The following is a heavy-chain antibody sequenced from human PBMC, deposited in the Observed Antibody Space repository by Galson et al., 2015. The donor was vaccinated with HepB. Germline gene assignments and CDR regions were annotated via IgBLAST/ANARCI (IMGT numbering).Heavy chain of an antibody. D-gene: IGHD1-14*01. V-gene: IGHV3-74*01. Sequence: SLRLSCAASGFTFSSYWMHWVRQAPGKGLVWVSRINSDGSSTSYADSVKGRFTISRDNAKNTLYLQMNSLRAEDTAVYYCAREAESDHFDYWGQGTLVTVSS. CDR3: AREAESDHFDY. J-gene: IGHJ4*02. CDR2: INSDGSST. CDR1: GFTFSSYW.